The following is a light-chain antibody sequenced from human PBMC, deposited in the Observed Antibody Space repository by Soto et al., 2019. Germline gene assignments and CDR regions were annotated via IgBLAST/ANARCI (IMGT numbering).Light chain of an antibody. Sequence: DIVLTQSPATLSLSPGERATLSCRASQSIGSVLAWYQQKPGQAPRLLLYDASNRATGIPARFSGSGSGTDFTLTISSLEPEDFAVYYCQHRYNWPVTFGGGSKVEIK. CDR3: QHRYNWPVT. CDR2: DAS. J-gene: IGKJ4*01. V-gene: IGKV3-11*01. CDR1: QSIGSV.